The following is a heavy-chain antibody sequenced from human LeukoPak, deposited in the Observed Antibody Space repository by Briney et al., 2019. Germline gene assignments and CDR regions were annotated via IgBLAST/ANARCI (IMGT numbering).Heavy chain of an antibody. CDR3: ARAAKVVASTEAWFDP. D-gene: IGHD3-22*01. J-gene: IGHJ5*02. V-gene: IGHV3-21*01. CDR2: ISTSSIYI. Sequence: GGSLRLSCAASGFTFSSFSMNWVRQAPGKGLEWVSSISTSSIYIYYADSVKGRFTISRDNAKNSLYLEMDSLKVDDTAVYYCARAAKVVASTEAWFDPWGQGTLVTVSS. CDR1: GFTFSSFS.